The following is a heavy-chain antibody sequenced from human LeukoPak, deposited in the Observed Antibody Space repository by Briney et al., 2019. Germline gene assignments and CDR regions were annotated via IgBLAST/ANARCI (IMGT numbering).Heavy chain of an antibody. V-gene: IGHV4-34*01. Sequence: PSETLSLTCAVYGGSFSGYYWSWIRQPPGKGLEWIGEINHSGSTNYNPSLKSRVTISVDTSKNQFSLKLSSVTAADTAVYYCATGYYYDSSGYYYVMNYWGQGTLVTVSS. J-gene: IGHJ4*02. CDR1: GGSFSGYY. CDR2: INHSGST. D-gene: IGHD3-22*01. CDR3: ATGYYYDSSGYYYVMNY.